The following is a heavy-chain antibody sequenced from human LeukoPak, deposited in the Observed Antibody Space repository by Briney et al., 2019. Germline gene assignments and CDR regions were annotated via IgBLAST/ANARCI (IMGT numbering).Heavy chain of an antibody. CDR3: ARDRDDCSGGSCYSVRGDY. V-gene: IGHV1-69*06. Sequence: ASVKVSCKASGGTFSSYAISWVRQAPGQGLEWMGGIIPIFGTANYAQKFQGRVTITADKSTSTAYMELSSLRSEDTAVYYCARDRDDCSGGSCYSVRGDYWGQGTLVTVSS. J-gene: IGHJ4*02. CDR1: GGTFSSYA. CDR2: IIPIFGTA. D-gene: IGHD2-15*01.